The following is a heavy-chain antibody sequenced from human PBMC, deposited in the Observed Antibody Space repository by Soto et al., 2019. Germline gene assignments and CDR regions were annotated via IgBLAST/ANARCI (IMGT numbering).Heavy chain of an antibody. J-gene: IGHJ4*02. CDR3: ARGNYGGFDC. D-gene: IGHD4-17*01. V-gene: IGHV3-74*03. Sequence: GGSLRLSCAASGFTFSYYWMHWVRQTPEKGLVWVARIYSDGSATTYADSVKGRFTISRDNSKNTLYLQMNSLRADDTAVYYCARGNYGGFDCWGQGTPVTVSS. CDR2: IYSDGSAT. CDR1: GFTFSYYW.